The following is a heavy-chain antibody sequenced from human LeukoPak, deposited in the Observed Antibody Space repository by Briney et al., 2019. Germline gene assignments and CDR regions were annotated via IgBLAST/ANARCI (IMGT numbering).Heavy chain of an antibody. V-gene: IGHV3-64D*09. D-gene: IGHD3-3*01. J-gene: IGHJ4*02. CDR2: ISGNGGST. CDR1: GFTFSRYP. CDR3: VKAQYDFWSGLDY. Sequence: GGSLRLSCSASGFTFSRYPMHWVRQARGKGLEYVSAISGNGGSTYYADSVKGRFTISRDNSKNTLYLQMSSLRTEDTAIYYCVKAQYDFWSGLDYWGQGTLVTVSS.